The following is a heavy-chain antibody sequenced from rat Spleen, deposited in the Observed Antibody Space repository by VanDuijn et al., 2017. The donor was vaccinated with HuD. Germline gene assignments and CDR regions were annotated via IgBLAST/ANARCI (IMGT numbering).Heavy chain of an antibody. D-gene: IGHD5-1*01. V-gene: IGHV5-31*01. CDR2: ITNSGGTI. Sequence: EVQLVESGGGLVQPGGSLKLSCVASGFTFNNYWMNWIRQAPGKGLEWVASITNSGGTISYPDSVKGRFTISRDNRKSTLYLQMDSLRSEDTATYYCTTDRPGALMEAWGQGASVTVSS. CDR1: GFTFNNYW. CDR3: TTDRPGALMEA. J-gene: IGHJ4*01.